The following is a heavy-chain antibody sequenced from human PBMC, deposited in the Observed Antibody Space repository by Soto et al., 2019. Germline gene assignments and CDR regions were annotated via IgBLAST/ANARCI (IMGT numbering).Heavy chain of an antibody. D-gene: IGHD6-6*01. CDR3: ARESLGAKGSDH. CDR2: VIPIIGVT. J-gene: IGHJ4*02. CDR1: GDTFNSYV. V-gene: IGHV1-69*17. Sequence: QVQLVQSGAEVKRPGSSVKVSCESSGDTFNSYVISWGRQAPGQGLEWMGGVIPIIGVTHYAQKFQGRVTISALSSTGTAYMALTNLGFEDTALYYCARESLGAKGSDHWGQGTLVTVSS.